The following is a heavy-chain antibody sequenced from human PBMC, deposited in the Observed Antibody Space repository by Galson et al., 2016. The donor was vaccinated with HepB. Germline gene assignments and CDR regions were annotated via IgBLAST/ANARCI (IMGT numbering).Heavy chain of an antibody. V-gene: IGHV4-61*02. Sequence: TLSLTCTVSGGSISSGYYYWSWIRQPAGKGLEWIGRIYSSGNTKYNTNHNPSLERRVTISVDTSEQQFSLQLTSVNAADTAVYYCARDPVFGDWGQGTLVTVSS. CDR1: GGSISSGYYY. J-gene: IGHJ4*02. CDR3: ARDPVFGD. CDR2: IYSSG.